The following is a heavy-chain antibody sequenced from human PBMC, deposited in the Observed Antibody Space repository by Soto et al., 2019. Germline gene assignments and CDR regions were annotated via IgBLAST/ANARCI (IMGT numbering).Heavy chain of an antibody. CDR1: GFTFTSSA. CDR2: IVVGSGNT. CDR3: AAVVQIVGARGSQVGLDY. Sequence: QMQLVQSGPEVKKPGTSVKVSCKASGFTFTSSAVQWVRQARGQRLEWIGWIVVGSGNTNYAQKFQERVTITRDMSTSTAYMELSSLRSEDTAVYYGAAVVQIVGARGSQVGLDYWGQRPRVTVS. D-gene: IGHD1-26*01. V-gene: IGHV1-58*01. J-gene: IGHJ4*02.